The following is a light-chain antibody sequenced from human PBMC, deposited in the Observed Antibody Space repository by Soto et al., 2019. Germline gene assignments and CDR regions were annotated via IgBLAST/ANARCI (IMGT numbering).Light chain of an antibody. J-gene: IGKJ3*01. Sequence: DIQMTQSPSSLSASVGDRVTITCQASQDIRKYLNWYQQKPGRAPKLLIYGASNLETGVPSRFSGSGYGTDFTFTISSLQPEDIATYYCQHYDHLPPFTFGPGTKVALK. CDR3: QHYDHLPPFT. CDR2: GAS. V-gene: IGKV1-33*01. CDR1: QDIRKY.